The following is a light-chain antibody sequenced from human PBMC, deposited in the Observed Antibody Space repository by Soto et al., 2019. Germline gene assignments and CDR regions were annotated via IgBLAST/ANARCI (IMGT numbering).Light chain of an antibody. CDR3: QTWDTGIRV. J-gene: IGLJ2*01. CDR2: LNSDGSH. CDR1: SGHSTYA. Sequence: QLVLTQSPSASASLGASDKLTCTLSSGHSTYAIAWHQQQPEKGPRFLMKLNSDGSHNKGDGIPDRFSVSSSGAERYLTISRLRSGDEADYYCQTWDTGIRVFGGGAKLTVL. V-gene: IGLV4-69*01.